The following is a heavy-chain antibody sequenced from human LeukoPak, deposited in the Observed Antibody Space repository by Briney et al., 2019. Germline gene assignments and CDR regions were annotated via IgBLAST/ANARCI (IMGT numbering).Heavy chain of an antibody. Sequence: PSETLSLTCAVYGGSFSGYYWSWIRQPPGKGLEWIGEINHSGSTNYNPSLKSRVTISVDTSKNQFSLKLSSVTAADTAVYYCARASRGGFDYWGQGTLVTVSS. J-gene: IGHJ4*02. CDR1: GGSFSGYY. V-gene: IGHV4-34*09. CDR3: ARASRGGFDY. D-gene: IGHD6-13*01. CDR2: INHSGST.